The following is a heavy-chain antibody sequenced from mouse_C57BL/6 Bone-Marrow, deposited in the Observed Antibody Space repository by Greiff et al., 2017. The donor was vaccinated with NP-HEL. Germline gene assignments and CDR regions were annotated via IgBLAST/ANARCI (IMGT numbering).Heavy chain of an antibody. CDR2: ISSGGSYT. D-gene: IGHD2-2*01. J-gene: IGHJ3*01. Sequence: EVKLVESGGDLVKPGGSLKLSCAASGFTFSSYGMSWVRQTPDKRLEWVATISSGGSYTYYPDSVKGRFTISRDNAKNTLYLQRSSLKSEDTAMYYCARPIYYGYPYWGQGTLVTVSA. CDR1: GFTFSSYG. V-gene: IGHV5-6*02. CDR3: ARPIYYGYPY.